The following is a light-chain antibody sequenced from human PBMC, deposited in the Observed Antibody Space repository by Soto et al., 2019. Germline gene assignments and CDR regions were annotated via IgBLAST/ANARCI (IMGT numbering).Light chain of an antibody. Sequence: EVVLTQSPATLSLSPGERATLSCRASQSVTIYLAWYQKKPGQAPRLLIYDASNRATGIPARFSGSGSGTDFTLTISSLEPEDFAVYYCQQRSNWPPWTFDQGTKVEIK. V-gene: IGKV3-11*01. CDR3: QQRSNWPPWT. J-gene: IGKJ1*01. CDR2: DAS. CDR1: QSVTIY.